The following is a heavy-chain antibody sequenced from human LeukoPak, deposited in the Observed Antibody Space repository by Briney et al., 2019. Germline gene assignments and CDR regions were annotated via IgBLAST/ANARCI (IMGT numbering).Heavy chain of an antibody. CDR1: GGSVSSGSYY. J-gene: IGHJ3*02. CDR3: ARLWHSRNTFDI. CDR2: IYYSGNT. Sequence: PSETLSLTCTVSGGSVSSGSYYWSWIRQPPGKGLEWIGSIYYSGNTYYTPSLKSRVTISVDTSKNQFSLKLNSVTAADTAVFYCARLWHSRNTFDIWGQGTMVTVSS. V-gene: IGHV4-39*01. D-gene: IGHD2/OR15-2a*01.